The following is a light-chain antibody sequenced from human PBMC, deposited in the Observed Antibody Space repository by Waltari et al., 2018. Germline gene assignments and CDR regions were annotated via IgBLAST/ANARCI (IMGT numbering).Light chain of an antibody. Sequence: IVLTQSPGTLSLSPGERATLSCRASQSVRSTYIAWYQHKPSRAPRLLIYGASNRATDIPDRFSGIGSVTDFTLTISRLEPEDFAVYFCQQYSSSPWTFGQGTTVE. CDR1: QSVRSTY. CDR2: GAS. J-gene: IGKJ1*01. V-gene: IGKV3-20*01. CDR3: QQYSSSPWT.